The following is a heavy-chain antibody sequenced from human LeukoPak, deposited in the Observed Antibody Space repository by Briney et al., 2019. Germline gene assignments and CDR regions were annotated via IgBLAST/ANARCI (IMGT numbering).Heavy chain of an antibody. Sequence: GESLRLSCAASGFTFSSYSMNWVRQAPGKGLEWVSSISSSSSYIYYADSVKGRFTISRDNAKNSLYLQMNSLRAEDTAVYYCASKITMVRGVIITPDYWGQGTLVTVSS. J-gene: IGHJ4*02. CDR1: GFTFSSYS. CDR2: ISSSSSYI. V-gene: IGHV3-21*01. D-gene: IGHD3-10*01. CDR3: ASKITMVRGVIITPDY.